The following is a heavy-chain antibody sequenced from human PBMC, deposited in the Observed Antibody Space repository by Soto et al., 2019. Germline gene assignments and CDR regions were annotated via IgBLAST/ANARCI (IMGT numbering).Heavy chain of an antibody. V-gene: IGHV3-53*01. CDR2: IYSGGST. CDR1: GFTVSSNY. D-gene: IGHD1-1*01. CDR3: STRNWCDP. Sequence: EVQLVESGGALIQPGGSLRLSCAASGFTVSSNYMSWVRQAPGKGLEWVSVIYSGGSTYYADSVKGRFTNSRDNSKHTLYLQMNSLRAEDTAVYYCSTRNWCDPWGQGTLVAVSS. J-gene: IGHJ5*02.